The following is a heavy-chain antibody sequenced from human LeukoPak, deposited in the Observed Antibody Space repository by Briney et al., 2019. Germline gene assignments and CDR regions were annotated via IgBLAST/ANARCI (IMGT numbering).Heavy chain of an antibody. CDR3: AREVPVCYYDSSGYYYYYYYMDV. Sequence: SQTLSLTCTVSGGSISSGSYYWSWIRQPAGKGLEWIGRIYTSGSTNYNPSLKSRVTISVDTSKNQFSLKLSSVTAADTAVYYCAREVPVCYYDSSGYYYYYYYMDVWGKGTTVTVSS. V-gene: IGHV4-61*02. CDR1: GGSISSGSYY. CDR2: IYTSGST. J-gene: IGHJ6*03. D-gene: IGHD3-22*01.